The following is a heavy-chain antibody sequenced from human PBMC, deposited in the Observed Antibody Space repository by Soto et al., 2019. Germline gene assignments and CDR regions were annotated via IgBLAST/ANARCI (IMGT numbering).Heavy chain of an antibody. CDR2: ISVSGGST. D-gene: IGHD3-3*01. V-gene: IGHV3-23*01. J-gene: IGHJ4*02. CDR3: AKHSLSGYYYFDQ. CDR1: GFTFSTYA. Sequence: GGSLRLSCAASGFTFSTYAMNWVRQAPGKGLEWISVISVSGGSTDYAHSVKGRFSISRDNSKNTVYLQMSSLGAEDTAVYYCAKHSLSGYYYFDQWGQGTLVTVSS.